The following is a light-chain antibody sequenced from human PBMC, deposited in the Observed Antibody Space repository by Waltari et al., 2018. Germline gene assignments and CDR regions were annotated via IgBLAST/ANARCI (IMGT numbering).Light chain of an antibody. CDR2: DVS. CDR3: SSYISSDTLEL. CDR1: SSDVGGYNY. J-gene: IGLJ2*01. V-gene: IGLV2-14*03. Sequence: HSALTQPASVSGSPGQSITISCTGTSSDVGGYNYVSWYQQHPGKAPKLISYDVSNRPSGVSNRFSGSKSGNTASLTISGLQAEDEADYYCSSYISSDTLELFGGGTSLTVL.